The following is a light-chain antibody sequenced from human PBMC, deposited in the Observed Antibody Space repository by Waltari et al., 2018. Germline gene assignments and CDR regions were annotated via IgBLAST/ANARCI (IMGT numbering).Light chain of an antibody. Sequence: EIVMTQSPVTVSVSPGEVITLSCTASENVGTDVAWYRHKPGPPPRLLIYFANSRATGVPASISGSWSGTDFSLRISSLESDDVAFYYCQQSRRWPQRTFGQGTKLEI. V-gene: IGKV3D-15*01. CDR3: QQSRRWPQRT. CDR2: FAN. CDR1: ENVGTD. J-gene: IGKJ2*01.